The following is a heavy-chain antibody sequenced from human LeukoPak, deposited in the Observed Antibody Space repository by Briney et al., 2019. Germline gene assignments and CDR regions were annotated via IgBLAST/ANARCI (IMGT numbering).Heavy chain of an antibody. CDR2: INHSGST. V-gene: IGHV4-34*01. CDR1: GGSFSGYY. J-gene: IGHJ6*02. D-gene: IGHD3-10*01. Sequence: PSETLSLTCAVYGGSFSGYYWSWIRQPPGKGLEWIGEINHSGSTNYSPSLKSRVTISVDTSKNQFSLKLSSVTAADTAVYYCAGRVPVPSVRGVIQNYYYYGMDVWGQGTTVTVSS. CDR3: AGRVPVPSVRGVIQNYYYYGMDV.